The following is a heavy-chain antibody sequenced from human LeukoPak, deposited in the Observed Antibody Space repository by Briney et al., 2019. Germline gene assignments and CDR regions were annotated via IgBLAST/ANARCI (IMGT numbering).Heavy chain of an antibody. CDR1: GVSINGFY. V-gene: IGHV4-59*01. CDR3: AREVLDYSGSGNYYRHFDF. J-gene: IGHJ4*02. Sequence: SETLSLTCTVSGVSINGFYWSWIRQPPGKGLEWMGYIYYSGTTNYNPSLRRRFTISVDTSKNQFSLKLSSVTAADTAVYYCAREVLDYSGSGNYYRHFDFWGQGTLVTVSS. CDR2: IYYSGTT. D-gene: IGHD3-10*01.